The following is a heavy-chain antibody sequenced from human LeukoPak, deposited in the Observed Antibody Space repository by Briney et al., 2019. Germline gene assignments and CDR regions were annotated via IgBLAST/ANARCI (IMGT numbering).Heavy chain of an antibody. CDR2: IYSGGST. CDR1: GFAVSSNY. J-gene: IGHJ5*02. CDR3: ARERWFDP. V-gene: IGHV3-66*01. Sequence: GGSLRLSCAASGFAVSSNYMSWVRQAPGKGLEWVSAIYSGGSTYYADSVKGRFTISRDNSKNTLYLQMNSLRVEDTAVYYCARERWFDPWGQGTLVTVSS.